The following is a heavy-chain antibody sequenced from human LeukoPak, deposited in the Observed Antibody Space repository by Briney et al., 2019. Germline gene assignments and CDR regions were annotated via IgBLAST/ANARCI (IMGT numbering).Heavy chain of an antibody. CDR3: ARHLTYGGWNS. CDR2: INSDGSSA. Sequence: GGSLRLSCAASGFTFSSHWMHWVRQVPGKGLVWVSRINSDGSSASYADSVKGRFTISRDNAKNTLYLQMNSLRAEDTAVYYCARHLTYGGWNSWGQGTLVTVSS. D-gene: IGHD4-23*01. CDR1: GFTFSSHW. V-gene: IGHV3-74*01. J-gene: IGHJ4*02.